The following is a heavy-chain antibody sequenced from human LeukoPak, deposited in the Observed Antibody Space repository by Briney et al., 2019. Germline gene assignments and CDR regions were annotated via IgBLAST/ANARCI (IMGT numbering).Heavy chain of an antibody. CDR2: IRNKANGGTA. Sequence: GGSLRLSCAASGFAFTNYAMSWVRQAPGKGLEWVGFIRNKANGGTADYAASVKGRFTISRDDSKTIAYLQMNSLKTEDTAVYYCSRAYSTGWLGINDYWGQGALVTVSS. V-gene: IGHV3-49*04. CDR1: GFAFTNYA. J-gene: IGHJ4*02. D-gene: IGHD6-13*01. CDR3: SRAYSTGWLGINDY.